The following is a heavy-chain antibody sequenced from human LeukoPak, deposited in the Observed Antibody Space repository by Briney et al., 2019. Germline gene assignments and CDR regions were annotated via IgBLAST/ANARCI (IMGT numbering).Heavy chain of an antibody. CDR1: GFTFSSYA. D-gene: IGHD3-22*01. J-gene: IGHJ4*02. Sequence: GGSLRLSCAASGFTFSSYAMSWVRQAPGKGLEWVSAISDSGGGTYYADSVKGRFTISRDNVKNSLFLQMNSLRVEDTAVYYCARDRGPYYYDSSGSYYFDYWGQGTLVTVSS. V-gene: IGHV3-23*01. CDR2: ISDSGGGT. CDR3: ARDRGPYYYDSSGSYYFDY.